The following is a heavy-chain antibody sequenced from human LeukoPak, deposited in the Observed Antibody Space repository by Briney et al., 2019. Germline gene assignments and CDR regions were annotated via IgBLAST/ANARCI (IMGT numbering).Heavy chain of an antibody. CDR2: IYHSGST. V-gene: IGHV4-30-2*01. D-gene: IGHD4-17*01. CDR1: GGSISSGGYS. CDR3: ARFGGGYGDYRLDY. J-gene: IGHJ4*02. Sequence: SETLSLTCAVTGGSISSGGYSWSWIRQPPGKGLEWIGYIYHSGSTYYNPSLKSRVTISVDRSKNQFSLKLSSVTAADTAVYYCARFGGGYGDYRLDYWGQGTLVTVSS.